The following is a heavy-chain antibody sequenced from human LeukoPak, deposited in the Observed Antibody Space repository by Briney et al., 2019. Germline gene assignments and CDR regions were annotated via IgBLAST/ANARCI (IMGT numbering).Heavy chain of an antibody. Sequence: PSQTLSLTCTVSGSSISSGSYYWSWIRQPAGKGLEWIGRIYTSGSTNYNPSLKSRVTISVDTSKNQFSLKLSSVTAADTAVYYCARLGITMVRGVSSFDPWGQGTLVTVSS. V-gene: IGHV4-61*02. CDR2: IYTSGST. CDR3: ARLGITMVRGVSSFDP. CDR1: GSSISSGSYY. J-gene: IGHJ5*02. D-gene: IGHD3-10*01.